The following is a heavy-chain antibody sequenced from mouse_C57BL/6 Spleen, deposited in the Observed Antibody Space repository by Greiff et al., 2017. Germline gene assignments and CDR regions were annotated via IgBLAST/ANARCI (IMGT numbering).Heavy chain of an antibody. CDR3: ARRGSSGYRLDY. D-gene: IGHD3-2*02. CDR2: INPSTGGT. Sequence: VQLKQSGPELVKPGASVKISCKASGYSFTGYYMNWVKQSPEKSLEWIGEINPSTGGTTYNQTFKAKATLTVDKSSSTAYMQLKSLTSEDSAVYYCARRGSSGYRLDYWGQGTTLTVSS. V-gene: IGHV1-42*01. J-gene: IGHJ2*01. CDR1: GYSFTGYY.